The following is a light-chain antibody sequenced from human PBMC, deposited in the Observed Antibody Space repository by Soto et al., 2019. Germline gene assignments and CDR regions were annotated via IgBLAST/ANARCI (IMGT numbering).Light chain of an antibody. CDR3: KQYATPRSVT. J-gene: IGKJ5*01. CDR1: QSVDSNY. CDR2: GAS. V-gene: IGKV3-20*01. Sequence: EIVLTQSPGTLSLSPGEEATLSCRASQSVDSNYLAWYQQKPCQTPRLIIYGASGRADGIPHRFSGSGFGTDFTVTISTVEHEDFAVYYCKQYATPRSVTFGQGTRLDI.